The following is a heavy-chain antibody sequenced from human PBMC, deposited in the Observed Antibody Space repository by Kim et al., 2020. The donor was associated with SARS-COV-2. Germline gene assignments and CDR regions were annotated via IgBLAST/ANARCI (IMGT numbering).Heavy chain of an antibody. CDR3: ARDASVATIRYYYYGMDV. V-gene: IGHV1-18*01. D-gene: IGHD5-12*01. CDR2: ISAYNGNT. CDR1: GYTFTSYG. J-gene: IGHJ6*02. Sequence: ASVKVSCKASGYTFTSYGISWVRQAPGQGLEWMGWISAYNGNTNYAQKLQGRVTMTTDTSTSTAYMELRSLRSDDTAVYYCARDASVATIRYYYYGMDVWGQGTTVTVAS.